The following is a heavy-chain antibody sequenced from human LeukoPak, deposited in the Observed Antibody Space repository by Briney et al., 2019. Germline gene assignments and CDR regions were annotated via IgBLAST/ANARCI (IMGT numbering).Heavy chain of an antibody. CDR1: GFTFSSYS. V-gene: IGHV3-48*04. Sequence: GGSLRLSCAASGFTFSSYSMNWVRQAPGKGLEWVSYISSSSSTIYYADSVKGRFTISRDNAKNSLYLQMNSLGAEDTAVYYCAREEQLVDYWGQGTLVTVSS. CDR3: AREEQLVDY. J-gene: IGHJ4*02. D-gene: IGHD6-13*01. CDR2: ISSSSSTI.